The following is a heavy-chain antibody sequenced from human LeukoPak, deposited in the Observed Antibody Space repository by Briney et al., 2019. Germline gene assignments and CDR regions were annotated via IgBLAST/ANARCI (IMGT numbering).Heavy chain of an antibody. CDR2: ISAYNGNT. D-gene: IGHD2-2*01. V-gene: IGHV1-18*01. CDR3: ARLGYCSSTSCPEIDY. Sequence: ASVKVSCKASGYTFTSYGINWVRQAPGQGLEWMGWISAYNGNTNYAQKLQGRVTMTTDTSTSTAYMELRSLRSDDTAVYYCARLGYCSSTSCPEIDYWGQGTLVTVSS. CDR1: GYTFTSYG. J-gene: IGHJ4*02.